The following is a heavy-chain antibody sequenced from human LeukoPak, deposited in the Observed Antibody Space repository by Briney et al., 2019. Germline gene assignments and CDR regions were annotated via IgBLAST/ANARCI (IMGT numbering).Heavy chain of an antibody. V-gene: IGHV1-3*01. CDR3: ARPYKEQLDFDH. Sequence: ASVKVSCKASGYTFTNYTMLWVRQAPGQRLEWMGWINAGNGDTEYSQKFQGRVTITRDTSANTVYMELSSLRSEDTAVYYCARPYKEQLDFDHWGQGTLVTVSS. J-gene: IGHJ4*02. D-gene: IGHD1-1*01. CDR1: GYTFTNYT. CDR2: INAGNGDT.